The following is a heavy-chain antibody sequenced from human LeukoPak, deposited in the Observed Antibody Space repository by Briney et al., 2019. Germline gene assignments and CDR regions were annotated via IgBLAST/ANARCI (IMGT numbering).Heavy chain of an antibody. J-gene: IGHJ4*02. CDR3: ASQMPYINY. CDR1: GFTFSNYG. CDR2: IWNDGGNT. V-gene: IGHV3-33*01. Sequence: PGGSLRLSCAASGFTFSNYGMHWVRQAPGKGLEWVAVIWNDGGNTYHSDSVKGRFTISRDNSKNTLYLQLNSLRAEDTAVYYCASQMPYINYWGQGTLVTVSS. D-gene: IGHD2-2*01.